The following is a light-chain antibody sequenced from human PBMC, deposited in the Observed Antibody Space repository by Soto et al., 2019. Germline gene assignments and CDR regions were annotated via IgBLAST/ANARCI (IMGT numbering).Light chain of an antibody. CDR1: QSVSSDY. J-gene: IGKJ1*01. CDR3: QQYSDSVGT. CDR2: AAS. V-gene: IGKV3-20*01. Sequence: EIVLTQSPGTLSLSPGERATLSCRASQSVSSDYLAWYQQRPGQAPRLLIYAASSRATGIPDWFSGSGSGTDFTLTISRLEPEDFAVYYCQQYSDSVGTFGQGTKVDIK.